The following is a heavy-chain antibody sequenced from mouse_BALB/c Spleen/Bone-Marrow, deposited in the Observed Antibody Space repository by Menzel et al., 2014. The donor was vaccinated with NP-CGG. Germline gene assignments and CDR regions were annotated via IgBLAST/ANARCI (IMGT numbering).Heavy chain of an antibody. D-gene: IGHD1-1*01. CDR2: INPSTGYT. CDR1: GYTFTSYW. J-gene: IGHJ4*01. V-gene: IGHV1-7*01. Sequence: QVQLQQSGAVLAKPGASVKVSCKASGYTFTSYWMHWVKQRPGQGLEWIGYINPSTGYTEYNQKFKDKATLTADKSSSTAYMQLSSLTSEDSAVYYCARQITTVDYAMDYWGQGTSVTVSS. CDR3: ARQITTVDYAMDY.